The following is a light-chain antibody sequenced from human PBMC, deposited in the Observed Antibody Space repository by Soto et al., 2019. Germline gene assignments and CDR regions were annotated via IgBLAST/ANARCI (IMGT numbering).Light chain of an antibody. V-gene: IGLV2-14*01. CDR1: SSDVGGYNS. Sequence: QSVLTQPASASGSPGQSITISCTGTSSDVGGYNSVSWYQQHPGKAPKLMIYEVNNRPSGVSNRFSGSKSGNTASLTISGLQAEDEADYYCNSYTSSTTYVFGTGTKVTVL. CDR2: EVN. CDR3: NSYTSSTTYV. J-gene: IGLJ1*01.